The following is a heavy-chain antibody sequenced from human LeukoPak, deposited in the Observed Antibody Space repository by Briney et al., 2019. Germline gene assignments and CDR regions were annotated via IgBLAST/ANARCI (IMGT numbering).Heavy chain of an antibody. J-gene: IGHJ4*02. Sequence: AGGSLRLSCVASGFTFSSYEMNWVRQTPGKGLEWVSYISSSGRTAYYADSVRGRFTISRDNAKNSLYLQMNSLRAEDTAVYYCAREVRYFALGDYWGQGTLVTVSS. D-gene: IGHD3-9*01. CDR2: ISSSGRTA. V-gene: IGHV3-48*03. CDR1: GFTFSSYE. CDR3: AREVRYFALGDY.